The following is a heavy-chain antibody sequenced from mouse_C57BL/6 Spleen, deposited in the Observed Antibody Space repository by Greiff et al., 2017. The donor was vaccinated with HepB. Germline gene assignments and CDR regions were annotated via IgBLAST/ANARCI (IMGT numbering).Heavy chain of an antibody. CDR2: IRLKSDNYAT. V-gene: IGHV6-3*01. Sequence: EVKLVESGGGLVQPGGSMKLSCVASGFTFSNYWMNWVRQSPEKGLEWVAQIRLKSDNYATHYAESVKGRFTISRDDSKSSVSLQMNNLRAEDTGIYYCTEARREIQFAYWGQGTLVTVSA. CDR1: GFTFSNYW. J-gene: IGHJ3*01. CDR3: TEARREIQFAY.